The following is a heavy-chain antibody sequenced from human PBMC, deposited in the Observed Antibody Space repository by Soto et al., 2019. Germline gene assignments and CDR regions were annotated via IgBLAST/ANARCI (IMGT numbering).Heavy chain of an antibody. D-gene: IGHD6-19*01. CDR1: GYAFTGYY. J-gene: IGHJ4*02. CDR2: INPDTGGT. Sequence: ASVKVSCKTSGYAFTGYYIHWVRQAPRQGLEWMGWINPDTGGTDYLQKFQGWVTMTRDTSISTAYLELSSLRSDDTAVYYCARDLAVGLVDYWGQGTLVTVSS. CDR3: ARDLAVGLVDY. V-gene: IGHV1-2*04.